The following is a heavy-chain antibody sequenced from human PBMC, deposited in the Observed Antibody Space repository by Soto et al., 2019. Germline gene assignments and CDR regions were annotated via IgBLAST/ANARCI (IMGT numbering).Heavy chain of an antibody. Sequence: GGSLRLSCTASGFTFGDYAMSWFRQAPGKGLEWVGFIRSKAYGGTTEYAASVKGRFTISRDDSKSIAYLQMNSLKTEDTAVYYCTPSSKRTVYYYMDVWGKGTTVTVSS. D-gene: IGHD1-1*01. CDR2: IRSKAYGGTT. J-gene: IGHJ6*03. CDR1: GFTFGDYA. CDR3: TPSSKRTVYYYMDV. V-gene: IGHV3-49*03.